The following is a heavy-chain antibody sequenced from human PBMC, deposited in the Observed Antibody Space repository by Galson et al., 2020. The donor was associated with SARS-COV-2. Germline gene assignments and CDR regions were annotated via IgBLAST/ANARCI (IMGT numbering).Heavy chain of an antibody. D-gene: IGHD3-3*01. CDR3: ARIISVGIFVVVNWFDP. CDR2: IYYSGST. V-gene: IGHV4-31*03. J-gene: IGHJ5*02. CDR1: GGSISSGGYY. Sequence: ETSETLSLTCTVSGGSISSGGYYWSWIRQHPGKGLEWIGYIYYSGSTYYNPSLKSRVTISVDTSKNQFSLKLSSVTAADTAVYYCARIISVGIFVVVNWFDPWGQGTLVTVSS.